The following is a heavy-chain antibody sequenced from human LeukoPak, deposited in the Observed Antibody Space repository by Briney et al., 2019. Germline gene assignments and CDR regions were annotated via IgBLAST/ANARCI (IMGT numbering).Heavy chain of an antibody. CDR1: GYTLTELS. CDR2: FDPEDGET. Sequence: GASVKVSCKVSGYTLTELSMHWVRQAPGKGLEWMGGFDPEDGETIYAQKFQGRVTMTGDTSTDTAYMELSSLRSEDTAVYYCATALPGEYGELFRFDYWGQGTLVTVSS. V-gene: IGHV1-24*01. J-gene: IGHJ4*02. CDR3: ATALPGEYGELFRFDY. D-gene: IGHD3-10*01.